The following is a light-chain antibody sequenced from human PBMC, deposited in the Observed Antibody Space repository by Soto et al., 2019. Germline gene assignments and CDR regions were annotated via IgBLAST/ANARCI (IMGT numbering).Light chain of an antibody. J-gene: IGLJ2*01. V-gene: IGLV2-23*02. CDR2: EVS. CDR3: CSYAGSSTFEV. Sequence: QSALTQPASVSGSPGQSITISCTGTSSDVGSYNLVSWYQQHPGKAPKLMIYEVSKRPSGVSNRFSGSKSGNTASLTISGLQAEDEADYYCCSYAGSSTFEVFGVWTQLTVL. CDR1: SSDVGSYNL.